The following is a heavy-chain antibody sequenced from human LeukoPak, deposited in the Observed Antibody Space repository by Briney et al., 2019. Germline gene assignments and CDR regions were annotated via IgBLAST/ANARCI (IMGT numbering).Heavy chain of an antibody. Sequence: GGSLRLSCAASGFTFSSYAMSWVRQAPGKGLEWVSAISGSGDSTYYADSVKGRFIISRDNSKNTVYLQMNSLRAEDTAVYYCARVIGVVRADYYFDYWGQGTLVAVSS. CDR2: ISGSGDST. D-gene: IGHD3-10*01. J-gene: IGHJ4*02. CDR1: GFTFSSYA. CDR3: ARVIGVVRADYYFDY. V-gene: IGHV3-23*01.